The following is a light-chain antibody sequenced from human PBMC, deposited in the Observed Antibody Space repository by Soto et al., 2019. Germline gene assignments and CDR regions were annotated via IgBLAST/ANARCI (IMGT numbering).Light chain of an antibody. CDR3: SAYTSTSPLYV. J-gene: IGLJ1*01. V-gene: IGLV2-14*03. CDR1: SSDIGGYNY. CDR2: DVA. Sequence: QSVLTQPACVSGSPGQSITISCTGTSSDIGGYNYVSWYRQHPGKAPELMIYDVANRPSGVSDRFSGYKSGNTASLTISGLQTEDEADYYCSAYTSTSPLYVFGTGTKLTVL.